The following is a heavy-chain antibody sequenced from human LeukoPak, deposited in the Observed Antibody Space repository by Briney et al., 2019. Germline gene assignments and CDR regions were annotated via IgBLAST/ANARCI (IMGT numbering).Heavy chain of an antibody. J-gene: IGHJ4*02. D-gene: IGHD3/OR15-3a*01. CDR2: ISYTGTT. V-gene: IGHV4-39*07. CDR3: ARDPDFWTGYYYFDY. Sequence: PSETLSLTCTVSGGSISSTNYLWGWIRQPPGKGLEWIGSISYTGTTYSNPSLKSGVTISVDTPKNQLSLKVSSVTAADTAVFYCARDPDFWTGYYYFDYWGQGTLVTVSS. CDR1: GGSISSTNYL.